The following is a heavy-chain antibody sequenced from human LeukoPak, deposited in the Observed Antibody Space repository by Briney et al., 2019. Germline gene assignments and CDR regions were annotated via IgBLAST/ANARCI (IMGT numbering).Heavy chain of an antibody. J-gene: IGHJ4*02. D-gene: IGHD6-6*01. CDR2: ITSSGDGT. Sequence: GGSLRLSCAASGFTFSIYAMSWVRQAPGKGLQWVSSITSSGDGTYYADSVKGRFTISRDNSKNTLYLQMTSLRGDDTAVYYCAKEKNSYSSSSGRGYWGQGTLVTVSS. CDR3: AKEKNSYSSSSGRGY. CDR1: GFTFSIYA. V-gene: IGHV3-23*01.